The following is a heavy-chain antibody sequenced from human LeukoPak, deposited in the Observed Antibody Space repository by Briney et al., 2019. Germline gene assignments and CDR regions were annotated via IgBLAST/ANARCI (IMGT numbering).Heavy chain of an antibody. CDR2: IKQDESEK. Sequence: GGSLRLSCAASGFTFSSYWMSWVRQAPGKGLEWVANIKQDESEKYYVDSVKGRFTISRDNAKNSLYLQMNSLRAVDTAEYYCARIEDYDMLTGFDYWGQGTLVTVSS. V-gene: IGHV3-7*01. CDR3: ARIEDYDMLTGFDY. CDR1: GFTFSSYW. J-gene: IGHJ4*02. D-gene: IGHD3-9*01.